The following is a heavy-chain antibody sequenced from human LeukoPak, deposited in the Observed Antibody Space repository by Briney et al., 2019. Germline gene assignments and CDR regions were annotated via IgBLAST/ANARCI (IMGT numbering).Heavy chain of an antibody. CDR2: ISGSGSGT. V-gene: IGHV3-23*01. CDR3: AEDFERWPQFPYN. CDR1: GFTFSRYA. Sequence: GGSLRLSCAATGFTFSRYAMSWVRQAPGKGLGWVSGISGSGSGTYYADSVKGRFSISRDNSKNTLYLQMNSVRVEDTAIYYCAEDFERWPQFPYNWGQGTLVTVSS. J-gene: IGHJ4*01. D-gene: IGHD5-24*01.